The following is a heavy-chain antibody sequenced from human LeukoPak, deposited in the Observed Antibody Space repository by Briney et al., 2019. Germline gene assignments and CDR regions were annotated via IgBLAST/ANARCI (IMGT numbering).Heavy chain of an antibody. CDR3: ARAGPLPNCSEAPHDY. D-gene: IGHD3-10*02. CDR2: IYTSGST. CDR1: GGSISSYY. Sequence: PSETLSLTCTVSGGSISSYYWSWIRQPAGKGLEWIGRIYTSGSTNYNPSLKSRVTMSVDTSKNQFSLKLSSVTAADTAVYYCARAGPLPNCSEAPHDYWGQGTLVTVSS. V-gene: IGHV4-4*07. J-gene: IGHJ4*02.